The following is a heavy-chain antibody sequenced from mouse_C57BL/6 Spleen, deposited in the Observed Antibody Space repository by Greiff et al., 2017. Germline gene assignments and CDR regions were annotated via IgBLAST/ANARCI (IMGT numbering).Heavy chain of an antibody. CDR3: ARGGALYYGNYSYWYLDV. D-gene: IGHD2-1*01. V-gene: IGHV1-64*01. CDR2: IHPNSGST. CDR1: GYTFTSYW. Sequence: QVQLQQPGAELVKPGASVKLSCKASGYTFTSYWMHWVKQRPGQGLEWIGMIHPNSGSTNYNEKFKSKATLTVDKSSSTAYMQLSSLTSEDSAVYYCARGGALYYGNYSYWYLDVWGTGTTVTVSS. J-gene: IGHJ1*03.